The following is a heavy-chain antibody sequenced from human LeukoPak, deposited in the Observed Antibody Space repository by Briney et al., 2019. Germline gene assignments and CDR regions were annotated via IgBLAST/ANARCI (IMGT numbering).Heavy chain of an antibody. CDR1: GGSISSYY. Sequence: PSETLSLTCTVSGGSISSYYWSWIRQPPGKGLEWIGYIYYSGSTYYNPSLKSRVTISVDTSKNQFSLKLSSVTAADTAVYYCARRVTGYSSSWHFDYWGQGTLVTVSS. CDR2: IYYSGST. CDR3: ARRVTGYSSSWHFDY. D-gene: IGHD6-13*01. J-gene: IGHJ4*02. V-gene: IGHV4-59*04.